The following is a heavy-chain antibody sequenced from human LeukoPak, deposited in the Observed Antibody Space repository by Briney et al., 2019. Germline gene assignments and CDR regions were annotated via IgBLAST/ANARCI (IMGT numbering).Heavy chain of an antibody. V-gene: IGHV4-59*01. CDR2: IYYSGST. D-gene: IGHD2-21*02. CDR3: ARVGRGAYCGGDCYSYYFDY. J-gene: IGHJ4*02. CDR1: GGSISSYY. Sequence: KTSETLSLTCTVSGGSISSYYWSWIRQLPGKGLEWIGYIYYSGSTNYNPSLKSRVTISVDTSKNQFSLKLSSVTAADTAVYYCARVGRGAYCGGDCYSYYFDYWGQGTLVTVSS.